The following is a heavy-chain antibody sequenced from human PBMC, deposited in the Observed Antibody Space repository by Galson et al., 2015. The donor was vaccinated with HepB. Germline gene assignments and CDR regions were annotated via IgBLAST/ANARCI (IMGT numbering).Heavy chain of an antibody. CDR1: GFTFSNYG. CDR3: AKDPYLYSALAGTMAGFDY. Sequence: SLRLSCAASGFTFSNYGMHWVRQAPGKGLEWVAVISYDGSNKYSADPVKGRFTISRDNSKNTLYLQMNSLRAEDTALYYCAKDPYLYSALAGTMAGFDYWGQGTLVTVSS. CDR2: ISYDGSNK. V-gene: IGHV3-30*18. D-gene: IGHD6-19*01. J-gene: IGHJ4*02.